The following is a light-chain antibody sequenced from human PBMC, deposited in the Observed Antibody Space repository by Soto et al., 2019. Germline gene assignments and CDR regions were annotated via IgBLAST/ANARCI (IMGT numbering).Light chain of an antibody. CDR2: GAS. CDR3: QQDCNFLWT. V-gene: IGKV3-20*01. CDR1: QSVSSSY. J-gene: IGKJ1*01. Sequence: EIVLTQSPGTLSLSPGERATLSCRASQSVSSSYLAWYQQKPGQAPRLLIYGASSRATGIPDRFSGSGSGTDFTLTISRMEPEDFAIYYCQQDCNFLWTFGQGTKV.